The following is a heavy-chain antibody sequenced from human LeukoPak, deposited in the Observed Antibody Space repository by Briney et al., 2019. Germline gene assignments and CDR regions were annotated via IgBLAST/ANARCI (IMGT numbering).Heavy chain of an antibody. Sequence: SETLSLTCTVSGGSISVTNYYWSWIRQPPGKGLEWIGHTSYSGSTNYNPSLKTRVTISLDTSENQFSLKLSSVTAADTAIYYCARRVGSAVAGYNYGFGPWGQGTLVTVSS. CDR2: TSYSGST. V-gene: IGHV4-59*08. J-gene: IGHJ5*02. D-gene: IGHD6-19*01. CDR1: GGSISVTNYY. CDR3: ARRVGSAVAGYNYGFGP.